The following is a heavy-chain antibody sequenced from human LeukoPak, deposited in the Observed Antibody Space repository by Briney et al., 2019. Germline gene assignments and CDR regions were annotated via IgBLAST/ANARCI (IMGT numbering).Heavy chain of an antibody. V-gene: IGHV4-4*07. J-gene: IGHJ6*03. D-gene: IGHD3-22*01. CDR1: GGSISSYY. CDR3: ARASYYYDSSGYLSDYYYYYYMDV. Sequence: KPSETLSLTCTVSGGSISSYYWSWIRQPAGKGLEWIGRIYTSGSTNYNPSLKSRVTMSVDTSKNQFSLKLSSVTAADTAVYYCARASYYYDSSGYLSDYYYYYYMDVWGKGTTVTVSS. CDR2: IYTSGST.